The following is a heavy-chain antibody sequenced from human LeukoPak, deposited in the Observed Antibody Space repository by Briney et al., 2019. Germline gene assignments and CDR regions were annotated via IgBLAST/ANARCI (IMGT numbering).Heavy chain of an antibody. J-gene: IGHJ4*02. CDR3: ARGRCVGSNNCYYFDY. D-gene: IGHD2-2*01. V-gene: IGHV1-8*01. CDR1: GYTFTSYD. CDR2: MNPNSGNT. Sequence: ASVKVSCKASGYTFTSYDINWVRQATGQGLEWMGWMNPNSGNTGYAQKFQGRVTITRNTSTSTAYMELSSLRSEDTAVYYCARGRCVGSNNCYYFDYWGQGTLVTVSS.